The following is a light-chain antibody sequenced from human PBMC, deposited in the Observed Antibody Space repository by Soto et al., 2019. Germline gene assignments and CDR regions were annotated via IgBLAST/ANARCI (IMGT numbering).Light chain of an antibody. V-gene: IGLV2-14*03. CDR1: SSDVGGYNS. CDR2: DVS. Sequence: QSALTQPASVSGSPGQSIAISCTGTSSDVGGYNSASWYQQHPRKAPKLLIYDVSNRPSGVSNRFSGSKSGNTASLTISGLQAEDEADYYCSSYSTGGSYVFGTGTKLTVL. J-gene: IGLJ1*01. CDR3: SSYSTGGSYV.